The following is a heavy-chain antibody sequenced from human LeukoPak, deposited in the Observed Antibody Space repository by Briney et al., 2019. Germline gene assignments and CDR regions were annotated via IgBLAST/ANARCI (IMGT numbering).Heavy chain of an antibody. CDR1: GFTFSSYA. Sequence: GGSLRLSCAASGFTFSSYAMSWVRQAPGKGLEWVSAISGSGGSTYYADSVKGRFTISRDNSKNTLYLQMNSLRAEDTAVYYCAKTEGITMTVLVITALYYFDSWGQGTLVTVSS. D-gene: IGHD3-22*01. CDR2: ISGSGGST. V-gene: IGHV3-23*01. CDR3: AKTEGITMTVLVITALYYFDS. J-gene: IGHJ4*02.